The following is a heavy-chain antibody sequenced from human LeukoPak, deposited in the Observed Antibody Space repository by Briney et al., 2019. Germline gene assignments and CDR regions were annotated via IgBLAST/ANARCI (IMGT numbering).Heavy chain of an antibody. CDR3: ARGPFYCSSTSCFPYFDY. CDR1: GYTFTGYY. CDR2: INPNSGGT. D-gene: IGHD2-2*01. J-gene: IGHJ4*02. Sequence: GASVKVSCKASGYTFTGYYMHWVRQAPGQGLEWMGWINPNSGGTNYAQKFQGRVTMIRDTSISTAYMELSRLRSDVTAVYYCARGPFYCSSTSCFPYFDYWGQGTLVTVSS. V-gene: IGHV1-2*02.